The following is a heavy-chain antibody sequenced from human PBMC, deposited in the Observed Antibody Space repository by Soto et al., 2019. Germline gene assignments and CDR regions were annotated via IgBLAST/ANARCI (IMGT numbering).Heavy chain of an antibody. CDR2: ISGSGGST. D-gene: IGHD1-26*01. J-gene: IGHJ4*02. CDR3: ATPAYSGSYFGYFDY. CDR1: GFTFSSYA. V-gene: IGHV3-23*01. Sequence: LRLSCAASGFTFSSYAMSWVRQAPGKGLEWVSAISGSGGSTYYADSVKGRFTISRDNSKNTLYLQMNSLRAEDTAVYYCATPAYSGSYFGYFDYWGQGTLVTVS.